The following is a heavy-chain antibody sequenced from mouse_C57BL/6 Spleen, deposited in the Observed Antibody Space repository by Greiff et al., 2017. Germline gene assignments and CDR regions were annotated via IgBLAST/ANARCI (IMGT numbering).Heavy chain of an antibody. CDR1: GFTFSSYA. CDR2: ISDGGSYT. CDR3: ARDNDYEAWFAY. Sequence: EVKLVESGGGLVKPGGSLKLSCAASGFTFSSYAMSWVRQTPEKRLEWVATISDGGSYTYYPDNVKGRFTISRDNAKNNLYLQMSHLKSEDTAMYYCARDNDYEAWFAYWGQGTLVTVSA. D-gene: IGHD2-4*01. V-gene: IGHV5-4*01. J-gene: IGHJ3*01.